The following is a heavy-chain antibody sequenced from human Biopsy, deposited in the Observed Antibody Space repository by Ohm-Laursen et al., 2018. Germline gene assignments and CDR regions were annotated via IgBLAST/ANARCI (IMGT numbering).Heavy chain of an antibody. D-gene: IGHD4-23*01. J-gene: IGHJ6*02. CDR3: AREEDGGGDYYYGLDV. CDR2: MTPIIGTT. CDR1: GYSFTNHD. Sequence: ATVRISSKASGYSFTNHDINWVRQATGQGLGWMGWMTPIIGTTAYAQKFQDRATMTWNNSTSTAYMDLSSLRSGDPPVYYCAREEDGGGDYYYGLDVWGQGTTVTVFS. V-gene: IGHV1-8*01.